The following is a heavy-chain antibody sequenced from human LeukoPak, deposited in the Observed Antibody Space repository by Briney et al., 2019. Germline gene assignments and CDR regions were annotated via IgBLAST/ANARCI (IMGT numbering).Heavy chain of an antibody. CDR3: ARNPSKWEPFDY. CDR2: IKQDGSEK. CDR1: GFTFSNYW. D-gene: IGHD1-26*01. Sequence: GGSLRLSCAASGFTFSNYWMRWVRQAPGKGLEWVANIKQDGSEKYYVDSVKGRFSISRDNAKNSLYLQMNSLRADDTADYYCARNPSKWEPFDYWGQGALVAVSS. J-gene: IGHJ4*02. V-gene: IGHV3-7*01.